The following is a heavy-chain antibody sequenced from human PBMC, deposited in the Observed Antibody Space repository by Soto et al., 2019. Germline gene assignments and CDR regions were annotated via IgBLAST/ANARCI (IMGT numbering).Heavy chain of an antibody. V-gene: IGHV3-15*07. CDR3: STDSYSDLTVVRLVN. Sequence: GGSLRHSCAASGFTFSNAWINCIRQAPGKGLEWVGRIKSKIHGGTTDFAAPVKGRFAISRDDSKNVAYMEMNSLKIEDTAVYYCSTDSYSDLTVVRLVNWGQGTLVTVSS. D-gene: IGHD1-26*01. CDR1: GFTFSNAW. CDR2: IKSKIHGGTT. J-gene: IGHJ4*02.